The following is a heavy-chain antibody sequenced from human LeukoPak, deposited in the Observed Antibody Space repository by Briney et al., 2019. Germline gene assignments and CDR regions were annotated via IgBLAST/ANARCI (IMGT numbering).Heavy chain of an antibody. CDR3: ASYGSGSQVLDY. V-gene: IGHV1-69*06. Sequence: SVNVSCKASGGTFSSYAISWVRQAPGQGLEWMGGIIPIFGTANYSQKFQGRVTITADKSTSTAYMELSSLRSEDTAVYYCASYGSGSQVLDYWGQGTLVTVSS. CDR1: GGTFSSYA. CDR2: IIPIFGTA. J-gene: IGHJ4*02. D-gene: IGHD3-10*01.